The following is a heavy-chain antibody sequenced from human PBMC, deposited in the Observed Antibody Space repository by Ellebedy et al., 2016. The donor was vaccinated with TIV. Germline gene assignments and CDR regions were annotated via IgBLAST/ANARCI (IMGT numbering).Heavy chain of an antibody. Sequence: GGSLRLXXAASGFTFSTYAMAWVRQAPGKGLEWVSVIYAGGSTYYADSVRGRFTISRDNSNNIVYLQMDSMRAEDTALYYCARGRPNYGDFPSWGQGTLVTVSS. D-gene: IGHD3-10*01. V-gene: IGHV3-23*03. CDR3: ARGRPNYGDFPS. CDR1: GFTFSTYA. J-gene: IGHJ1*01. CDR2: IYAGGST.